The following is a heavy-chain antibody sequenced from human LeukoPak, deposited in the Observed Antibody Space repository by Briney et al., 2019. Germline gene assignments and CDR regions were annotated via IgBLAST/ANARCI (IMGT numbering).Heavy chain of an antibody. CDR3: ARAYYYDSSAAIDY. D-gene: IGHD3-22*01. J-gene: IGHJ4*02. CDR2: INHSGST. V-gene: IGHV4-34*01. Sequence: SETLSLTCAVYGGSFSGYYWSWIRQPPGKGLEWIGEINHSGSTNYNPSLKSRVTISVDTSKNQFSLKLSSVTAADTAVYYCARAYYYDSSAAIDYWGQGILVTVSS. CDR1: GGSFSGYY.